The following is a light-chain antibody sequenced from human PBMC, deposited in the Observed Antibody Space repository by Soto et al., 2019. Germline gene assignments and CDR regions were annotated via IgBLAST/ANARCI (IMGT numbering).Light chain of an antibody. CDR3: QQRSNWPPWT. CDR2: DAS. J-gene: IGKJ1*01. CDR1: QSVSSY. V-gene: IGKV3-11*01. Sequence: EIVLTQSPATLSLSPGERATLSCRASQSVSSYLAWYQQKPGQAPMLLIYDASNRATGIPARFSGSGSGTDFTLTISRLEPEECAVYYCQQRSNWPPWTFGQGTKVEIK.